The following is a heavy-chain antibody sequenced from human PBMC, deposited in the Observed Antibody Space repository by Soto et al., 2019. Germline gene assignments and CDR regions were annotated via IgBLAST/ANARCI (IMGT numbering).Heavy chain of an antibody. CDR2: ISHTGRT. D-gene: IGHD4-17*01. CDR1: TGSMRTYY. CDR3: ARDDTTGLFDF. J-gene: IGHJ4*02. V-gene: IGHV4-59*01. Sequence: XATLSLSCSVSTGSMRTYYWTWIRQSPGKGLEWIGQISHTGRTKYNPPLESRVTISVDTSRKQFSLKLTSVTAADTALYYCARDDTTGLFDFWGQGTLVTVSS.